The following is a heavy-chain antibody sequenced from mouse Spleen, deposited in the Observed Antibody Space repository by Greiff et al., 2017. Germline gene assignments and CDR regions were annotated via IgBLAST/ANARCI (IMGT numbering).Heavy chain of an antibody. V-gene: IGHV5-17*02. CDR2: ISSGSSTI. J-gene: IGHJ2*01. Sequence: EVKLMESGGGLVQPGGSRKLSCAASGFTFSSFGMHWVRQAPEKGLEWVAYISSGSSTIYYADTVKGRFTISRDNPKNTLFLQMTSLRSEDTAMYYCARASLSFFDYWGQGTTLTVSS. CDR3: ARASLSFFDY. CDR1: GFTFSSFG.